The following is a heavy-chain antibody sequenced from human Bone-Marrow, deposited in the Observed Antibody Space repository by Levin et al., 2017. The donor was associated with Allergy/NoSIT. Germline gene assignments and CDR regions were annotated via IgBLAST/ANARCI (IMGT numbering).Heavy chain of an antibody. CDR3: TADTYDSTWQAYNI. CDR1: GFTFNIIW. CDR2: IKSKNDGGTT. Sequence: GGSLRLSCAASGFTFNIIWMNWVRQAPGKGLEWVARIKSKNDGGTTDYAAPVKGRFTISRDDSKNTVYLQMNSLRTEDTAVYYCTADTYDSTWQAYNIWGQGTGVTVSS. D-gene: IGHD2-21*01. J-gene: IGHJ3*02. V-gene: IGHV3-15*05.